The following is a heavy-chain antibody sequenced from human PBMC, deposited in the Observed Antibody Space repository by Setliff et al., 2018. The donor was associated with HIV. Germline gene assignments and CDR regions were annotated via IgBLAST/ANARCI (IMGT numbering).Heavy chain of an antibody. CDR3: ARGDLYFYDSPVTLPDF. CDR2: INPSGGNT. Sequence: ASVKVSCKASGYTFTDYFIHWVRQAPGQGLEWMGIINPSGGNTNYTQKFQGRLTLTRDTSTSTVYMDLSSLTSEDTAVYYCARGDLYFYDSPVTLPDFWGQGTPVTVSS. J-gene: IGHJ4*02. CDR1: GYTFTDYF. D-gene: IGHD3-22*01. V-gene: IGHV1-46*03.